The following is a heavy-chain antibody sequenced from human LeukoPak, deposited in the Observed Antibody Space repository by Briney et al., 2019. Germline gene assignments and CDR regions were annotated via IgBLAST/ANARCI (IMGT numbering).Heavy chain of an antibody. CDR1: GFTFSGSA. CDR2: IRSKPNSYAT. CDR3: VGGGDY. J-gene: IGHJ4*02. Sequence: GGSLRLSCATSGFTFSGSAMHWVRQAPGKGLEWVGRIRSKPNSYATTYAASVKGRFTISRDDSKNTAYLQMNSLKTEDTAVYYCVGGGDYWGQGTLVTVSS. D-gene: IGHD3-16*01. V-gene: IGHV3-73*01.